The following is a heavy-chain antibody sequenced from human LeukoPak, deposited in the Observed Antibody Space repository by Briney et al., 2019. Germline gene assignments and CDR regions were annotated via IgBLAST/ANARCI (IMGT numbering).Heavy chain of an antibody. CDR2: ISSSGSTI. D-gene: IGHD3-16*02. Sequence: PGGSLRLSCAASGFTFSDYYMSWIRQAPGKGPEWVSYISSSGSTIYYADSVKGRFTISRDNAKNSLYLQMNSLRAEDTAVYYCARDLRGLGELSLDDYWGQGTLVTVSS. CDR3: ARDLRGLGELSLDDY. J-gene: IGHJ4*02. CDR1: GFTFSDYY. V-gene: IGHV3-11*01.